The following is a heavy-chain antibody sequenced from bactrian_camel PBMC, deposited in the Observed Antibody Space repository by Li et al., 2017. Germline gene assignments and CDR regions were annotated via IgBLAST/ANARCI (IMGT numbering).Heavy chain of an antibody. Sequence: HVQLVESGGGNVQAGGSLRLSCTASGFTFDGSDMGWYRQDSENECELVATMRSDGPPDYADSVKGRFTISQDNAVNTLYLQMNSLKSEDTGVYYCAARKVARGSHFSLGRAPALRRDEYNFWGQGTQVTVS. V-gene: IGHV3S55*01. CDR1: GFTFDGSD. CDR2: MRSDGPP. D-gene: IGHD2*01. J-gene: IGHJ4*01. CDR3: AARKVARGSHFSLGRAPALRRDEYNF.